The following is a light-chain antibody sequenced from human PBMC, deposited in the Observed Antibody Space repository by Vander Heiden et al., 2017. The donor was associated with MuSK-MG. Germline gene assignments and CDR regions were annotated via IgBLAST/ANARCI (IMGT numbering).Light chain of an antibody. J-gene: IGKJ2*01. V-gene: IGKV4-1*01. CDR2: WAS. Sequence: DIVMTQSPVSLAVSLGERATINCKSSQSVLYSPDNKNYLAWYQQKPGQPPKLLIYWASTRESGVPDRFSGSGSGTDFTLTISSLQAEDVAVYYCQQYDRSPYTFGQGTKLEIK. CDR3: QQYDRSPYT. CDR1: QSVLYSPDNKNY.